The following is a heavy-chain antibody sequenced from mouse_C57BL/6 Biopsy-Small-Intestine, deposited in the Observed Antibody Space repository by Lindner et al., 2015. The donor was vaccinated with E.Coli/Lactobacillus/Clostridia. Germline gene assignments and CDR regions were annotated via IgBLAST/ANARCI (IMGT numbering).Heavy chain of an antibody. V-gene: IGHV1-74*01. J-gene: IGHJ4*01. CDR2: INAGGTDT. CDR3: ATELHKGYRFDY. CDR1: GYAFTSYN. Sequence: SVKVSCKASGYAFTSYNVHWVRQAPGQGLEWLGIINAGGTDTAYAQKFQGRVIMTRDTSTSTVYMELSSLRSEDTAVYYCATELHKGYRFDYWGQGTLVTVSS. D-gene: IGHD2-12*01.